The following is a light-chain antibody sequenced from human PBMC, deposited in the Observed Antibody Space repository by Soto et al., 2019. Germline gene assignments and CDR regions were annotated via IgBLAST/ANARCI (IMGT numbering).Light chain of an antibody. J-gene: IGKJ1*01. Sequence: DIQMTQSPSTLSASVGDRVTITCRASQNLNSWLAWYQQKPGKAPKLLIYKASSLEIGVPSRFSGIGSGTEFTLTINSLQPDDFAIYYCQQYNSYSSGTFGQGTKVEIK. CDR3: QQYNSYSSGT. V-gene: IGKV1-5*03. CDR1: QNLNSW. CDR2: KAS.